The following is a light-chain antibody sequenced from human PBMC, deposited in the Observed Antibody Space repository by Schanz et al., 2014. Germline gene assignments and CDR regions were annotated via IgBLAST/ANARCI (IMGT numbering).Light chain of an antibody. J-gene: IGLJ1*01. Sequence: QSALTQPASVSGSPGQSITISCTGTSSDVGGYNFVSWYQQHPGKAPKLMIHDVSNRPSGVSNRFSGSKSGNTASLTISGLQAEDEADYYCGSYTTSINYVFGTGTKLTVL. CDR2: DVS. CDR1: SSDVGGYNF. V-gene: IGLV2-14*01. CDR3: GSYTTSINYV.